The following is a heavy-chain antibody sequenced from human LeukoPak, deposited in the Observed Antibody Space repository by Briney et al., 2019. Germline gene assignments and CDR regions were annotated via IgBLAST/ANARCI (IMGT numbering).Heavy chain of an antibody. CDR3: ARDGTCLDF. CDR1: GFTFSENW. CDR2: IKGDGSKM. Sequence: GGSLRLSCGASGFTFSENWVSWVRQAPGRGPEWVADIKGDGSKMYYVDSVKGRFTISRDNDKNALYLQMNNLRVEDTGVYYCARDGTCLDFWGQGVLVTVSS. V-gene: IGHV3-7*01. J-gene: IGHJ4*02.